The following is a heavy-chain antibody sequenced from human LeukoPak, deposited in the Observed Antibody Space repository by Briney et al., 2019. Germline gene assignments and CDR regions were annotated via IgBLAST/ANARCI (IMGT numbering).Heavy chain of an antibody. Sequence: GRSLRLSCAASGFTFSSYAMSWVRQAPGKGLEWVSAISGSGGSTYYADSAKGRFTISRDNSKNTLYLQMNSLRAEDTAVYYCAKDQEYSSSWYVCYFDYWGQGTLVTVSS. CDR1: GFTFSSYA. CDR3: AKDQEYSSSWYVCYFDY. J-gene: IGHJ4*02. V-gene: IGHV3-23*01. CDR2: ISGSGGST. D-gene: IGHD6-13*01.